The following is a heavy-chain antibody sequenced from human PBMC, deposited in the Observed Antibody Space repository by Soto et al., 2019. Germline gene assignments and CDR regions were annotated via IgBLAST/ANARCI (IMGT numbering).Heavy chain of an antibody. D-gene: IGHD2-15*01. CDR3: ARGSAGKDCSGGSCYSGY. Sequence: QVQLQQWGAGLLKPSETLSLTCAVYGGSFSGYYWSWIRQPPGKGLEWIGEINHSGSTNYNPSLKSRVTISVDTSKNQFSLKLSSVTAADTAVYYCARGSAGKDCSGGSCYSGYWGQGTLVTVSS. CDR1: GGSFSGYY. J-gene: IGHJ4*02. V-gene: IGHV4-34*01. CDR2: INHSGST.